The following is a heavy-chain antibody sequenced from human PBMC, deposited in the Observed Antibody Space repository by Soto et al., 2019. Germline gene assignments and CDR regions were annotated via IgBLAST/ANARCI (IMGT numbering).Heavy chain of an antibody. V-gene: IGHV1-69*13. Sequence: SVKVSCKASGGTFSSYAISWVRQAPGQGLEWMGGIIPIFGTANYAQKFQGRVTITADESTSTAYMELSSLRSEDTAVYYCARTMYYDFWSGYYMALYGMDVWG. CDR2: IIPIFGTA. CDR1: GGTFSSYA. CDR3: ARTMYYDFWSGYYMALYGMDV. J-gene: IGHJ6*02. D-gene: IGHD3-3*01.